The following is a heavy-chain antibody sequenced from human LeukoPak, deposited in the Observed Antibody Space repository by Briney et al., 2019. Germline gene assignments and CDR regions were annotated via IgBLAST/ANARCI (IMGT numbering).Heavy chain of an antibody. CDR3: ARSPYSGYDLFEY. CDR2: ISSSGGTK. CDR1: GFTFSSYQ. Sequence: QPGGSLRLSCAASGFTFSSYQMTWVRQAPGKGLEWVSYISSSGGTKYYADSVKGRFTISRDNAKNSLYLQMNSLRAEDTAVYYCARSPYSGYDLFEYWGQGTLVTVSS. V-gene: IGHV3-48*03. J-gene: IGHJ4*02. D-gene: IGHD5-12*01.